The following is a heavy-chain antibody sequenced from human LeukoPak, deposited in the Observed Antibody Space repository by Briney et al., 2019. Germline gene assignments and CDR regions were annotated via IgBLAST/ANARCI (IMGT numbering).Heavy chain of an antibody. Sequence: SETLSLTCTVSGGSISSYYWSWIRQPPGKGLEWIGYIHYSGSTNYNPSLNSRVTMSLDTPKNQLSLKLSSVTAADTAVYYCARTRDSGSLDFWGQGTPVTVSS. CDR1: GGSISSYY. J-gene: IGHJ4*02. V-gene: IGHV4-59*01. D-gene: IGHD3-10*01. CDR3: ARTRDSGSLDF. CDR2: IHYSGST.